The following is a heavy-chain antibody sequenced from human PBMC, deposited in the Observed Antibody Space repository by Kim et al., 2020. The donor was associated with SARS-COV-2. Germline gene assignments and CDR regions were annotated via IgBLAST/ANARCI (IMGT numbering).Heavy chain of an antibody. CDR1: GYIFTSFA. V-gene: IGHV1-3*01. CDR3: ARDLFHTRFDN. Sequence: ASVKVSCKASGYIFTSFAIQWVRQAPGQSLEWMGYINAGTGNTKFSQQFQGRVTLTRDTSANTAYMELSSLRSEDTAVYYCARDLFHTRFDNWGQGTLV. J-gene: IGHJ4*02. CDR2: INAGTGNT. D-gene: IGHD3-9*01.